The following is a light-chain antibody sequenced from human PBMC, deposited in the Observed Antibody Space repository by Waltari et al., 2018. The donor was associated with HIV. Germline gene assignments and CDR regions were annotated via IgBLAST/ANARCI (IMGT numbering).Light chain of an antibody. V-gene: IGKV1-6*01. Sequence: AIQMTQSPSSLSASVGDRVTITCRASQGIRNDLGWYQQKPGKSPKLLIYAASSLESGVPSRFSGSGSCTVFTLTISSLQPEDFATYYCLQDFNYPRTFGQGTKVEIK. CDR3: LQDFNYPRT. CDR1: QGIRND. J-gene: IGKJ1*01. CDR2: AAS.